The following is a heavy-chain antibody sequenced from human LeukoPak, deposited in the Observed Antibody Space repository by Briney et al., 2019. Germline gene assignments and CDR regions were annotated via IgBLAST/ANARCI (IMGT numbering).Heavy chain of an antibody. J-gene: IGHJ4*02. CDR2: IYYSGST. CDR3: ARLSRGAAAGFDC. V-gene: IGHV4-59*01. CDR1: DGSISSYY. D-gene: IGHD6-13*01. Sequence: SETLALTCTVSDGSISSYYWSWIRQPPGKGLEWIGYIYYSGSTNFNPSLKSRVSISVDTSKNQFSLNLTSVTAADTAFYYCARLSRGAAAGFDCWGPGTLVTVSS.